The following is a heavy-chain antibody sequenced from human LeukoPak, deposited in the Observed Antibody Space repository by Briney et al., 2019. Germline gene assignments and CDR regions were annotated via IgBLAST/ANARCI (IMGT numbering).Heavy chain of an antibody. J-gene: IGHJ4*02. CDR1: GYTFTCYY. CDR2: INPNSGGT. Sequence: GASVKVSCKASGYTFTCYYMHWVRQAPGQGLEWMGWINPNSGGTNYAQKLQGRVTMTRDTSISTAYMELSRLRSDDTAVYYCARPGYDILTGYYSNPYFDYWGQGTLVTVSS. D-gene: IGHD3-9*01. CDR3: ARPGYDILTGYYSNPYFDY. V-gene: IGHV1-2*02.